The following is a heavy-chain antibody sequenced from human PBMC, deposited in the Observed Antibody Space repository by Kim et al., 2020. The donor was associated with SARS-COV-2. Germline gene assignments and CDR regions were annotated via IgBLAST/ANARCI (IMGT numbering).Heavy chain of an antibody. CDR2: IYYSGST. Sequence: SETLSLTCTVSGGSISSSSYYWGWIRQPPGKGLEWIGSIYYSGSTYYNPSLKSRVTISVDTSKNQFSLKLSSVTAADTAVYYCARDSKTVAGFQYYYYYYGMDVWGQGTTVTVSS. D-gene: IGHD6-19*01. J-gene: IGHJ6*02. CDR1: GGSISSSSYY. V-gene: IGHV4-39*07. CDR3: ARDSKTVAGFQYYYYYYGMDV.